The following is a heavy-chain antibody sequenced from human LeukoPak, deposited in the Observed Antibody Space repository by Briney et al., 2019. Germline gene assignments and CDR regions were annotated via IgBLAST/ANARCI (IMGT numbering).Heavy chain of an antibody. J-gene: IGHJ4*02. CDR2: ISSSSNYI. Sequence: GGSLRLSCAASGFTFSTYSMNWVRQAPGKGLEWVSSISSSSNYIYYADSVKGRFTIPRDNAKNSLLLQMNSLRAADTAVYYCAGAKNNYFNYWGQGTLVTVSS. CDR1: GFTFSTYS. CDR3: AGAKNNYFNY. V-gene: IGHV3-21*01.